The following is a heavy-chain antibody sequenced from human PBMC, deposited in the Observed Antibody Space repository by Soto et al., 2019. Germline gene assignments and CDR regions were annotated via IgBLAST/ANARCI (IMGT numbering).Heavy chain of an antibody. V-gene: IGHV3-30-3*01. CDR3: AREENYYDSSGYYYYYYYYGMDV. Sequence: QVQLVESGGGVVQPGRSLRLSCAASGFTFSSYAMHWVRQAPGKGLEWVAVISYDGSNKYYADSVKGRFTISRDNSKNTLYLQMNSLRAEDTAVYYCAREENYYDSSGYYYYYYYYGMDVWGQGTTVTVSS. D-gene: IGHD3-22*01. CDR2: ISYDGSNK. CDR1: GFTFSSYA. J-gene: IGHJ6*02.